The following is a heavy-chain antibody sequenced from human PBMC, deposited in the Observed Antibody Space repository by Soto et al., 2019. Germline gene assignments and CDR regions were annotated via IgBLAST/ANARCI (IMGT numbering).Heavy chain of an antibody. Sequence: QVQLVKSGGGVVQPGRSLRVSCAASGFTFSSYGMHWVRQAPGKGLEWVAVIWYDGSNKYHADSVKGRFTISRDNSKNTLYLQMNSLRAEDTAVYYCARIMCGGDCYDFDYWGQGTLVTVSS. J-gene: IGHJ4*02. CDR1: GFTFSSYG. CDR2: IWYDGSNK. D-gene: IGHD2-21*02. CDR3: ARIMCGGDCYDFDY. V-gene: IGHV3-33*01.